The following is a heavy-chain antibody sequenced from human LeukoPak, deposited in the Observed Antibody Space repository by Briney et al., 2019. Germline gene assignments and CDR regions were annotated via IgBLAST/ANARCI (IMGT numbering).Heavy chain of an antibody. CDR1: GGSISSSSYY. J-gene: IGHJ6*02. CDR2: IYYSGST. V-gene: IGHV4-39*07. Sequence: SETLSLTCTVSGGSISSSSYYWGWIRQPPGKGLEWIGSIYYSGSTYYNPSLKSRVTISVDTSKNQFSLKLSSVTAADTAVYYCARDYDYGDYYNYYGMDVWGQGTTVTVSS. CDR3: ARDYDYGDYYNYYGMDV. D-gene: IGHD4-17*01.